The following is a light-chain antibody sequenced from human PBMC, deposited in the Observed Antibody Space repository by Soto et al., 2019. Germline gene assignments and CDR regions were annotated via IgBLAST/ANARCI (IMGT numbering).Light chain of an antibody. Sequence: IVLTQAPGTLSLSPGERATLSCKASQSVNSRLAWYQQKPGQTPRLLIYDASTRATGIPTRFSGSGSGTDFTLTISSLQSEDFAVYYCQQYNNWPWKFGQGTKVDIK. CDR3: QQYNNWPWK. V-gene: IGKV3-15*01. CDR2: DAS. J-gene: IGKJ1*01. CDR1: QSVNSR.